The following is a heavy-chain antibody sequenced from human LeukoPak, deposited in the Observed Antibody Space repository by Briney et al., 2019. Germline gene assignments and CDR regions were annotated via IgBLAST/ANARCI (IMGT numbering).Heavy chain of an antibody. CDR1: GFTSSSYW. D-gene: IGHD6-13*01. V-gene: IGHV3-7*03. J-gene: IGHJ1*01. CDR2: IKQDGSEK. CDR3: ASRIAAAGAEYFQH. Sequence: GGSLRLSCAASGFTSSSYWMSGVRQAPGKGLEWVANIKQDGSEKYYVDSVKGRFTISRDNAKNSLYLQMNSLRAEDTAVYYCASRIAAAGAEYFQHWGQGTLVTVSS.